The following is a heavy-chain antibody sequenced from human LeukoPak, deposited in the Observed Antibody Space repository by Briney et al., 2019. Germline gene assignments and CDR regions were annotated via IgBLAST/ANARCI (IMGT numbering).Heavy chain of an antibody. CDR2: IRSRGYGGTA. D-gene: IGHD2-21*01. CDR3: STSYCGCAPDAFDI. CDR1: GFTFGDYA. V-gene: IGHV3-49*04. Sequence: PGGSLRLSCIASGFTFGDYAMSWVRQAPGKGLEWVGFIRSRGYGGTAEYAASVEGRFTISRDDSKSIAYLQMNSLKTEDTAVYYCSTSYCGCAPDAFDIWGQGTMVTVSS. J-gene: IGHJ3*02.